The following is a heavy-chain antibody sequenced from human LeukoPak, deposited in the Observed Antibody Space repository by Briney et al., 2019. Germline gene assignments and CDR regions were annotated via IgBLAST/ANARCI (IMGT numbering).Heavy chain of an antibody. CDR3: ARENSGSYREFDY. Sequence: AETLSLTCTVSGGSISSYYWSWIRQPAGKGLEWMGRIYTSGSTNYNASLKSRVSMSVDTSQTQFSLKLSSVTAADTAVFYCARENSGSYREFDYWGQGTLVTVSS. CDR2: IYTSGST. CDR1: GGSISSYY. J-gene: IGHJ4*02. D-gene: IGHD1-26*01. V-gene: IGHV4-4*07.